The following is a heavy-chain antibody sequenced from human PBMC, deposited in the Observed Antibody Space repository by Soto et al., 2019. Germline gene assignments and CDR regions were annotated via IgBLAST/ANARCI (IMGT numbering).Heavy chain of an antibody. CDR1: GGAFNNYA. V-gene: IGHV1-69*15. D-gene: IGHD6-13*01. J-gene: IGHJ6*02. CDR2: IVPVFPSV. CDR3: AREMPSTAAAYFYYGLNV. Sequence: VQSGAEVKRPGSSVKVSCKASGGAFNNYAIYWVRQAPXXGXXXLGTIVPVFPSVYYAPRFQGRLTITADGSTDTVYMMLTSLKSEDTAVYYCAREMPSTAAAYFYYGLNVWGQGTSVTVSS.